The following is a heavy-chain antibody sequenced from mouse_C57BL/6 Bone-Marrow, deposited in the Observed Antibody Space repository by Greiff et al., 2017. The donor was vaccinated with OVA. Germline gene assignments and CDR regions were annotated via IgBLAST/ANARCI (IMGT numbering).Heavy chain of an antibody. Sequence: QVQLQQSDAELVKPGASVKISCKASGYTFTDYSIHWVKQRPEQGLEWIGYIYPRDGSTKYNEKFKGKATLTADKSSSTAYMQLNSLTSEDAAVYFCARGSAQTHFDDWGKGTTLTVSS. CDR2: IYPRDGST. D-gene: IGHD3-2*02. CDR1: GYTFTDYS. CDR3: ARGSAQTHFDD. V-gene: IGHV1-78*01. J-gene: IGHJ2*01.